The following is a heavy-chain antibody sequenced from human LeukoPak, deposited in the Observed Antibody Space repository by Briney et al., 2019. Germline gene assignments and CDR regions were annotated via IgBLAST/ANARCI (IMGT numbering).Heavy chain of an antibody. CDR1: GGSFSGYY. Sequence: SETLSLTCAVYGGSFSGYYWNWIRQPPGKGLEWIGEMNDSGGTNYNPSLKSRVTISVDTSKNQSSLKLSSVTAADTAVYYCARGTSMVRGVRFDYWGQGTLVTVSS. D-gene: IGHD3-10*01. J-gene: IGHJ4*02. CDR2: MNDSGGT. V-gene: IGHV4-34*01. CDR3: ARGTSMVRGVRFDY.